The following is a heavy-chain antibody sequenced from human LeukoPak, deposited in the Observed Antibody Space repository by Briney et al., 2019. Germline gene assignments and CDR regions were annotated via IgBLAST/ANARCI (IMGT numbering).Heavy chain of an antibody. Sequence: GGSLRLSCAASGFTFSSYGMHWVRQAPGKGLEWVAVIWYDGSNKYYADSVKGRFTISRDNSKNTLYLQMNSLRAEDTAVYYCXXDLIVLPRGLDYWGQGTLVTVSS. CDR3: XXDLIVLPRGLDY. D-gene: IGHD2-8*01. CDR2: IWYDGSNK. V-gene: IGHV3-33*01. J-gene: IGHJ4*02. CDR1: GFTFSSYG.